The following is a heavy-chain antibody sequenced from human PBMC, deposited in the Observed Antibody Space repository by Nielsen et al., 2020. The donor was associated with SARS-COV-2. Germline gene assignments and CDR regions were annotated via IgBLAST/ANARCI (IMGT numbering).Heavy chain of an antibody. D-gene: IGHD2-8*01. CDR3: ASLGYCTNGVCYTGFDY. Sequence: GSLRLSCTVSGGSISSFYWSWIRQPPGKGLEWIGFTYHSGSANYNPSLKSRVTISVDTSKNQFSLKLSSVTAADTAVYYCASLGYCTNGVCYTGFDYWGQGTLVTVSS. CDR2: TYHSGSA. J-gene: IGHJ4*02. V-gene: IGHV4-59*01. CDR1: GGSISSFY.